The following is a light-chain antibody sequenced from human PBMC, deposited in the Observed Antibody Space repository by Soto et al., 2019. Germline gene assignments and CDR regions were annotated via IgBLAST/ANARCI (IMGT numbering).Light chain of an antibody. V-gene: IGKV3-20*01. CDR1: QSVYNSY. J-gene: IGKJ4*01. CDR3: KQYGSSPPP. CDR2: GAS. Sequence: EIVLTQSPGILSLSPGERATLSCRASQSVYNSYLAWYQQKPGQAPRLLIYGASSRATGIPDRFSGSGSGTDFTLTIRRPEPEDFAVYYCKQYGSSPPPFGGGTKVEIK.